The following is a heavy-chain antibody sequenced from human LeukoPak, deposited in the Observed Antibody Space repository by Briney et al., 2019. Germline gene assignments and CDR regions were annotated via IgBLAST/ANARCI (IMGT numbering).Heavy chain of an antibody. J-gene: IGHJ4*02. Sequence: ASVKVSCKASGYTFTSYGISWVRQAPGQGLEWMGWISAYNGNTNYAQKLQGRVTMTTDTSTSTAYMELRSLRSDDTVVYYCASTMVRGVIILFDYWGQGTLVTVSS. D-gene: IGHD3-10*01. CDR2: ISAYNGNT. CDR3: ASTMVRGVIILFDY. CDR1: GYTFTSYG. V-gene: IGHV1-18*01.